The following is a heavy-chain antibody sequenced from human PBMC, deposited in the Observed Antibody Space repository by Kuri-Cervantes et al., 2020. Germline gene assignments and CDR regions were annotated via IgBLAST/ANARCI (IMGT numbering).Heavy chain of an antibody. J-gene: IGHJ4*02. D-gene: IGHD3-10*01. CDR3: ASHRVGSDY. V-gene: IGHV3-74*01. CDR1: GFTFSSFW. Sequence: ETLSLTCAASGFTFSSFWMHWVRQAPGKGLVWVSRINSDGSTTNYADSVKGRFTITRDNSKNTLYLQMNSLRAEDTAVYYCASHRVGSDYWGQGTLVTVSS. CDR2: INSDGSTT.